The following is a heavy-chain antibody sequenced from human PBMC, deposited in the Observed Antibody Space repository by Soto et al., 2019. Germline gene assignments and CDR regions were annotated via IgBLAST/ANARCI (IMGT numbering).Heavy chain of an antibody. CDR2: FNPTGDTA. J-gene: IGHJ6*02. V-gene: IGHV1-46*01. CDR1: GYTFTSYY. Sequence: ASVKVSCKASGYTFTSYYIHWVRQAPGQGLEWMGIFNPTGDTASYAQKLQGRVTMTRDTSTGTAYMELGSLRSEDTAVYYCARGGRIVDTGIGYYYYHAMDVWGQGTTVTAP. CDR3: ARGGRIVDTGIGYYYYHAMDV. D-gene: IGHD5-18*01.